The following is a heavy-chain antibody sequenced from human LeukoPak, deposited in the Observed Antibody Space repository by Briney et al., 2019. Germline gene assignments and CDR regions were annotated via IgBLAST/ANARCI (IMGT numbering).Heavy chain of an antibody. CDR3: AREGRLAPWLVPGGWFDP. CDR1: GYSFSTSG. CDR2: ISASNGNT. D-gene: IGHD6-19*01. V-gene: IGHV1-18*01. Sequence: GASVKVSYTASGYSFSTSGINRVRQAPGHGLEWMGWISASNGNTDYAQNFQGRVTMTTDTSTSTAYMELKSLRSDDTAVYYCAREGRLAPWLVPGGWFDPWGQGTLVTVSS. J-gene: IGHJ5*02.